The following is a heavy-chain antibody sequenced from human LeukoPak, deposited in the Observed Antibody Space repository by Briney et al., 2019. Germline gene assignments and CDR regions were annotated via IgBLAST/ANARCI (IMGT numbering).Heavy chain of an antibody. J-gene: IGHJ4*02. CDR3: AKDLSIAVASREGTDY. CDR2: ISGSGGST. Sequence: GGSLGLSCAASGFTFSSYAMSWVRQAPGKGLEWVSAISGSGGSTYYADSVKGRFTISRDNSKNTLYLQMNSLRAEDTAVYYCAKDLSIAVASREGTDYWGQGTLVTVSS. V-gene: IGHV3-23*01. CDR1: GFTFSSYA. D-gene: IGHD6-19*01.